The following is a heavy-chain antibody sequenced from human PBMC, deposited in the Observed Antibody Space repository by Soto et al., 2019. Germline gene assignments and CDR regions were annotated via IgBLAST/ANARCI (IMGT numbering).Heavy chain of an antibody. CDR2: IYYVGNT. V-gene: IGHV4-39*01. Sequence: PSETLSLTCTVSGGSISYSSNYWGWIRQPPGKGLEWIGSIYYVGNTFYNPPLESRVTISVDTSKNQFSLKLSSVTAADTALYYCAGRGYSASRSFFAYWGKGTLVTVSS. CDR3: AGRGYSASRSFFAY. D-gene: IGHD5-12*01. J-gene: IGHJ4*02. CDR1: GGSISYSSNY.